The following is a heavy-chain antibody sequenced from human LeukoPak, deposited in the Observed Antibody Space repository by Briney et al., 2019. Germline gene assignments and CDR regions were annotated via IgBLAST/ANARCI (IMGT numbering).Heavy chain of an antibody. D-gene: IGHD3-22*01. J-gene: IGHJ4*02. Sequence: SETLSLTCTVSGDSVSRSSYYWGWIRQPPGKGLEWIGSIYYSGSTYHNPSLKSRVTISVDTSKNQFSLKMRSVTAADTAVYYCASRSLFYDSSGYYWWGRGTLVSVSS. CDR2: IYYSGST. CDR1: GDSVSRSSYY. CDR3: ASRSLFYDSSGYYW. V-gene: IGHV4-39*01.